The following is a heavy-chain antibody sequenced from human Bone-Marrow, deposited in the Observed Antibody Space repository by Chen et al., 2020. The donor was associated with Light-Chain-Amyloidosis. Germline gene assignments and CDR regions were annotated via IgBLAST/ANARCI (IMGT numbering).Heavy chain of an antibody. J-gene: IGHJ4*02. CDR3: ARGSGGNFYMVDY. Sequence: QVQLVQSGAEVRKPGASVKVSCKASGYTFSNHYIHWVRQAPGQGLEWMGLINPNAGSTSYPQKFQDRLTMTRDTSTTTVSMSLSSRRSEDTAVYYCARGSGGNFYMVDYWGQGTLVSVSS. D-gene: IGHD2-15*01. V-gene: IGHV1-46*01. CDR1: GYTFSNHY. CDR2: INPNAGST.